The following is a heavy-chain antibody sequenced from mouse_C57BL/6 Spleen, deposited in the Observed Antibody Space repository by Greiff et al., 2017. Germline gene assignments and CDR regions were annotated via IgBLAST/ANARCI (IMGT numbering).Heavy chain of an antibody. J-gene: IGHJ1*03. V-gene: IGHV1-69*01. Sequence: QVQLQQPGAELVMPGASVKLSCKASGYTFTSYWMHWVKQRPGQGLEWIGEIDPSDSYTNYNQKFKGKSTLTVDKSSSTAYMQLSSLTSEDSAVYYCARRAWYFDVWGTGTTVTVSS. CDR3: ARRAWYFDV. D-gene: IGHD3-3*01. CDR1: GYTFTSYW. CDR2: IDPSDSYT.